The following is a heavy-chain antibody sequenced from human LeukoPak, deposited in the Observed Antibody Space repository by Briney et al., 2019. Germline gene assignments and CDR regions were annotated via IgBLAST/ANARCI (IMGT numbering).Heavy chain of an antibody. CDR3: AKSIVNSGTYIPFDY. CDR1: GFYFANYA. V-gene: IGHV3-23*01. Sequence: QAGGSLRLSCAASGFYFANYAMSWVRQAPGKGLEWVSATVGGGSPNTYHADSVKGRFTISRDKSKNSLYLQMNSLRVEDTAIYYCAKSIVNSGTYIPFDYWGQGTLVTVSS. J-gene: IGHJ4*02. D-gene: IGHD1-26*01. CDR2: TVGGGSPNT.